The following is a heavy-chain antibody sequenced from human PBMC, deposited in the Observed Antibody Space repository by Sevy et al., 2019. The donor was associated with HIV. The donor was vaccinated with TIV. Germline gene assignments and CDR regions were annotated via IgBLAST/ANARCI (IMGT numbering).Heavy chain of an antibody. Sequence: SETLSLTCAVYGGSFSGYYWSWIRQPPGKGLEWIGEINHSGSTNYNPSLKSRVTISVDTSKNQFSLKLSSVTAADTAVYYCARGPGHITFGGVIESRAFDIWGQGTMVTVSS. J-gene: IGHJ3*02. CDR2: INHSGST. V-gene: IGHV4-34*01. CDR1: GGSFSGYY. CDR3: ARGPGHITFGGVIESRAFDI. D-gene: IGHD3-16*02.